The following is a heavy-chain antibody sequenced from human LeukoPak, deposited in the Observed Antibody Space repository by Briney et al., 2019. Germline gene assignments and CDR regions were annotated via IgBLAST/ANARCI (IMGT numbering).Heavy chain of an antibody. CDR1: GYTLTGYY. V-gene: IGHV1-2*02. J-gene: IGHJ4*02. Sequence: ASVKVSCKASGYTLTGYYMHWVRQAPGQGLEWMGWINPNSGGTNYAQKFQGRVTMTRDTSISTAYMELSRLRSDDTAVYYCARGTYYYGSGSYYKGYWGQGTLVTVSS. D-gene: IGHD3-10*01. CDR3: ARGTYYYGSGSYYKGY. CDR2: INPNSGGT.